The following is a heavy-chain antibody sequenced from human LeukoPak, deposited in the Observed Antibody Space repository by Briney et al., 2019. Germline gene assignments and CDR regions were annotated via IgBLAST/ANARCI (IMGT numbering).Heavy chain of an antibody. CDR1: GGTFSSYA. D-gene: IGHD6-19*01. J-gene: IGHJ6*03. CDR2: IIPIFGTA. Sequence: ASVKVSCKASGGTFSSYAISWVRQAPGQGLEWMGGIIPIFGTANYAQKFQGTVTITTDESTSTAYMELSSLRSEDTAVYYCAGAEGIAVARLRFDYYYYMDVWGKGTTVTVSS. V-gene: IGHV1-69*05. CDR3: AGAEGIAVARLRFDYYYYMDV.